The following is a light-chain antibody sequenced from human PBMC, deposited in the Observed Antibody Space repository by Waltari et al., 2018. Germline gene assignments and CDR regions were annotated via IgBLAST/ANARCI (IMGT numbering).Light chain of an antibody. CDR3: ASWDDSLDAFV. CDR2: NNY. J-gene: IGLJ1*01. Sequence: QSVLTQPPSVSGPPGQRITITCSGSPSNIGTNIVTWSQHLPGTAPTLLIFNNYQRASGVPDRFSASRSGTSASLAISGLQSEDEADYYCASWDDSLDAFVFGTGTKVTVL. V-gene: IGLV1-44*01. CDR1: PSNIGTNI.